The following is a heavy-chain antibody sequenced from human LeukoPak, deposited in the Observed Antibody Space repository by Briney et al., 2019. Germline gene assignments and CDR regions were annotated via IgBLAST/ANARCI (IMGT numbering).Heavy chain of an antibody. J-gene: IGHJ3*02. CDR2: IIPIFGTA. CDR3: ARTETVLRFLEWLSRGAFDI. D-gene: IGHD3-3*01. V-gene: IGHV1-69*13. CDR1: GGTFSSYA. Sequence: SVKVSCKASGGTFSSYAISWVRQAPGQGLEWMGGIIPIFGTANYAQKFQGRVTITADESTSTAYMELSNLRSEDTAVYYCARTETVLRFLEWLSRGAFDIWGQGTLVTVSS.